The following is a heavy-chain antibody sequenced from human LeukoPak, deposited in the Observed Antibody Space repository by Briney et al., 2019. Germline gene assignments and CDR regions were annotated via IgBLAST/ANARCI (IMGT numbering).Heavy chain of an antibody. CDR2: IYPDDSDT. V-gene: IGHV5-51*01. J-gene: IGHJ4*02. D-gene: IGHD2-15*01. CDR3: ARSGRLGYCSGGSCFRWDY. CDR1: GYSFTNYW. Sequence: GESLKVSCKVSGYSFTNYWIGWVRQMPGKGLEWMGIIYPDDSDTKYSPSFQGQVTISADKSISTAYLQWSSLKASDTAMYYCARSGRLGYCSGGSCFRWDYWGQGTLVTVSS.